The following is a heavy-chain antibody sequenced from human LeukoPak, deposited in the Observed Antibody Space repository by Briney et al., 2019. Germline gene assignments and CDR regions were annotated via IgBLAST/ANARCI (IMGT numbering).Heavy chain of an antibody. Sequence: GGSRRLSCAASGFTFSSYAMSWVRQAPGKGLEWVSAISGSGGSTYYADSVKGRFTISRDNSKNTLYLQMNSLRAEDTAVYYCAKGPYSNRVNWFDPWGQGTLVTVSP. D-gene: IGHD6-13*01. V-gene: IGHV3-23*01. CDR3: AKGPYSNRVNWFDP. CDR2: ISGSGGST. J-gene: IGHJ5*02. CDR1: GFTFSSYA.